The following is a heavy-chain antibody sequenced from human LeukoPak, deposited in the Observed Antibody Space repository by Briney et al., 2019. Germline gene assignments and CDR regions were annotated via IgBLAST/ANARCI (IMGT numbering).Heavy chain of an antibody. CDR1: GYTFTSYD. CDR2: MNPNSGNT. J-gene: IGHJ6*03. CDR3: ARGPAYSSSSGYYYYYMDV. V-gene: IGHV1-8*01. Sequence: ASVKVSCKASGYTFTSYDINWVRQATGHGLEWMGWMNPNSGNTGYAQKFQGRVTMTRNTSISTAYMELSSLRSEDTAVYYCARGPAYSSSSGYYYYYMDVWGKGTTVTVSS. D-gene: IGHD6-6*01.